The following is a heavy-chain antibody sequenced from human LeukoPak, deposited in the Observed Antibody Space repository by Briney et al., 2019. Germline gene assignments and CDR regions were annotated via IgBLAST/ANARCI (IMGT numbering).Heavy chain of an antibody. CDR2: IKQDGSEK. J-gene: IGHJ6*02. D-gene: IGHD3-10*01. Sequence: RSGGSLRLSCAASGFTFSNHWMTWVRQAPGKGLEWVANIKQDGSEKYYVDSVKGRFTISRDNAKNSPYLQMSSLRAEDTAVYYCARDGGHYYGSGTYYNAYYYYNGTDVWGQGTTVTVSS. CDR3: ARDGGHYYGSGTYYNAYYYYNGTDV. V-gene: IGHV3-7*01. CDR1: GFTFSNHW.